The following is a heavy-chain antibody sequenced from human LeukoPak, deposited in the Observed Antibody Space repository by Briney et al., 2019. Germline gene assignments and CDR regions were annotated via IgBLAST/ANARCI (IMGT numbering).Heavy chain of an antibody. CDR3: ARDCSGGSCPAIDAFDI. Sequence: SETLSLTCTVSGGSISSGSYYWRWIRQPPGKGLEWIGYIYYSGSTNYNPSLKSRVTISVDTSKNQFSLKLSSVTAADTAVYYCARDCSGGSCPAIDAFDIWGQGTMVTVSS. J-gene: IGHJ3*02. V-gene: IGHV4-61*01. D-gene: IGHD2-15*01. CDR1: GGSISSGSYY. CDR2: IYYSGST.